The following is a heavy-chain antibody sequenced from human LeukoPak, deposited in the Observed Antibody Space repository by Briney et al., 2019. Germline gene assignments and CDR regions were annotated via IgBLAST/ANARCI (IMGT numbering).Heavy chain of an antibody. D-gene: IGHD2-15*01. CDR3: AKDQCSGGSCYTYYFDY. Sequence: GGSLRLSCAASGFTFSSYGMHWVRQAPGKGLEWVAFIRYDGSNKYCADSVKGRFTISRDNSKNTLYLQMNSLRAEDTAVYYCAKDQCSGGSCYTYYFDYWGQGTLVTVSS. CDR1: GFTFSSYG. J-gene: IGHJ4*02. CDR2: IRYDGSNK. V-gene: IGHV3-30*02.